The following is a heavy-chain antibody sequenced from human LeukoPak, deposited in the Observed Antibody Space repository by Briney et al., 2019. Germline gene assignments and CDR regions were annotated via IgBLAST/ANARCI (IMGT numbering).Heavy chain of an antibody. CDR2: INHSGST. Sequence: SETLSLTCAVYGGSFSGYYWSWIRQPPGKGLEWIGEINHSGSTNYNPSLKSRVTISVDTSKNQFSLKLSSVTAADTAVYYCARAAITGWGVRFDPWGQGTLVTVSS. J-gene: IGHJ5*02. CDR1: GGSFSGYY. V-gene: IGHV4-34*01. D-gene: IGHD5-12*01. CDR3: ARAAITGWGVRFDP.